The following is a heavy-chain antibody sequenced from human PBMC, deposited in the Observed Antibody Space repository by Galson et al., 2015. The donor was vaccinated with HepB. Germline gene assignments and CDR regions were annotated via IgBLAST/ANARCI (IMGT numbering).Heavy chain of an antibody. CDR2: INSDGTTT. CDR3: AIYGGGHDY. CDR1: GITFSYYW. V-gene: IGHV3-74*01. Sequence: SLRLSCAASGITFSYYWMHWVRQAPGKGLVWVSRINSDGTTTSYADSVKGRFTISRDNAKNTLYLQMNSLRAEDTAVYYCAIYGGGHDYWGQGTLVTVSS. J-gene: IGHJ4*02. D-gene: IGHD4-23*01.